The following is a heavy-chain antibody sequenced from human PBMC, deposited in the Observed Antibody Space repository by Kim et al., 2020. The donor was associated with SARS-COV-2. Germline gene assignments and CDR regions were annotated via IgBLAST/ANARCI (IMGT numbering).Heavy chain of an antibody. J-gene: IGHJ4*02. CDR3: AVNWNFDY. Sequence: GGSLRLSCAASGFTFSNYAMSWGRQAPGKGLEWVSVISYNGGSTYYADSVKGRFTISRDNSKNTLYPQMNSLRAEDTAVYFCAVNWNFDYWGQGTLVTVSS. D-gene: IGHD1-1*01. CDR2: ISYNGGST. V-gene: IGHV3-23*01. CDR1: GFTFSNYA.